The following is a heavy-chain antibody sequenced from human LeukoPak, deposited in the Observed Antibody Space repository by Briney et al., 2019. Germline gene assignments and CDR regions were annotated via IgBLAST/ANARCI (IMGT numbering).Heavy chain of an antibody. J-gene: IGHJ6*03. Sequence: GGSLRLSCAASGFTFSSYGMHWVRQAPGKGLEWVAFIRYDGSNKYYADSVKGRFTISRDNSKNTLYLQMNSLRAEDTAVYYCAREVVGATQYYYYMDVWGKGTTVTVSS. CDR1: GFTFSSYG. CDR2: IRYDGSNK. CDR3: AREVVGATQYYYYMDV. D-gene: IGHD1-26*01. V-gene: IGHV3-30*02.